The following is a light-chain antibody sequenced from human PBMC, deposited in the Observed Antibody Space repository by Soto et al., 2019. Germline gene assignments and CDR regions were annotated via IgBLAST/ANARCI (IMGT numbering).Light chain of an antibody. CDR3: QSYDRRLSGYV. J-gene: IGLJ1*01. Sequence: QSVLTQPPSVSGAPGQTVVISCSGSSSNIGAPYDVNSYRQIPGTAPKLLIYGNHNRPSGVPERFSGSKSGTSATLAITGLQAEDEADYYCQSYDRRLSGYVFGTGTKVTVL. V-gene: IGLV1-40*01. CDR1: SSNIGAPYD. CDR2: GNH.